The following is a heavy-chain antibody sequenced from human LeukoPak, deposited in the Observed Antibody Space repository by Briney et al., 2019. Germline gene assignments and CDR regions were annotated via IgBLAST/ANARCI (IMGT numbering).Heavy chain of an antibody. CDR3: AREYYYGSGDGNI. CDR2: IIPIFGTA. D-gene: IGHD3-10*01. Sequence: SVQVSCKASGGTFSSYAISWVRQAPGQGLEWMGGIIPIFGTANYAQKFQGRVTITADESTSTAYMELSSLRSEDTAVYYCAREYYYGSGDGNIWGQGTMVTVSS. CDR1: GGTFSSYA. V-gene: IGHV1-69*13. J-gene: IGHJ3*02.